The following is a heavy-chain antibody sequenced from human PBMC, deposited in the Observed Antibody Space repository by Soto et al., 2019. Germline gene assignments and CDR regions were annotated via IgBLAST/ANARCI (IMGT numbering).Heavy chain of an antibody. V-gene: IGHV3-23*01. D-gene: IGHD3-3*01. Sequence: EVQLLESGGGLVQPGGSLRLSCTASGFTFSTYAMTWVRQAPGKGLEWVSTGSGSGATTYYADSVRGRCTISRDNSKDTLYLQMNSLTAEDTATYYRPRVWTGNTCPCMEVWGQATTVTVSS. J-gene: IGHJ6*02. CDR3: PRVWTGNTCPCMEV. CDR1: GFTFSTYA. CDR2: GSGSGATT.